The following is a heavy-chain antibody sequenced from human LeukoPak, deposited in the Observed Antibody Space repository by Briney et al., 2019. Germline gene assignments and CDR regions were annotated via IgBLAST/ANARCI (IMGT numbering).Heavy chain of an antibody. D-gene: IGHD3-22*01. Sequence: GESLKISCKGSGYTFSNYWIGWVRQMPGKGLEWMGIIYPGDSDTRYSPSFQGQVTISADKSISTAYLQWSSLKASDTAMYYCARGDYYDSSGYYQFDYWGQGTLVTVSS. J-gene: IGHJ4*02. CDR1: GYTFSNYW. V-gene: IGHV5-51*01. CDR3: ARGDYYDSSGYYQFDY. CDR2: IYPGDSDT.